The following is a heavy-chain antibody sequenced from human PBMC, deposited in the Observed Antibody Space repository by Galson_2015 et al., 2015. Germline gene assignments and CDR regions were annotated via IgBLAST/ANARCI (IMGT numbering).Heavy chain of an antibody. CDR3: AMTIAGPGVWYFDY. J-gene: IGHJ4*02. V-gene: IGHV4-39*01. CDR1: GGSISSSSYY. Sequence: ETLSLTCTVSGGSISSSSYYWGWIRQPPGKGLEWIGSIYYSGSTYYNPSLKSRVTISVDTSKNQFSLKLSSVTAADTAVYYCAMTIAGPGVWYFDYWGQGTLVTVSS. CDR2: IYYSGST. D-gene: IGHD3-16*01.